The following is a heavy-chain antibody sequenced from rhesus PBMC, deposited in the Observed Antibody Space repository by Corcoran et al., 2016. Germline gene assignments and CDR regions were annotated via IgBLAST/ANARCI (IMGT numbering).Heavy chain of an antibody. V-gene: IGHV3-59*01. CDR3: AGWYSSGLGY. CDR1: GFTFSDYY. J-gene: IGHJ4*01. Sequence: EVQLVESGGGLAKPGGSLRLSCAASGFTFSDYYLHWVRQASGKGLVWVSRISSGGGSTWYADSVKGRFTISRENAKNTLYLQMNSLRAEDTAVYYCAGWYSSGLGYWGQGVLVTVSS. CDR2: ISSGGGST. D-gene: IGHD6-31*01.